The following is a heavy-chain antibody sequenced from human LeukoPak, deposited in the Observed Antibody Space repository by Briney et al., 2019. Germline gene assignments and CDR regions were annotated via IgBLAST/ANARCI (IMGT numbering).Heavy chain of an antibody. V-gene: IGHV4-59*01. D-gene: IGHD6-13*01. Sequence: SETLSLTCTVSGGSIDSNSWTWIRQPPGRGLEWIGYIYYSGTTNYNPSLKSRVTMSVDMSKNQFSLKLSSVTAADAAVYYCARRSSSWKNWFDPWGQGTLVTVSS. J-gene: IGHJ5*02. CDR2: IYYSGTT. CDR3: ARRSSSWKNWFDP. CDR1: GGSIDSNS.